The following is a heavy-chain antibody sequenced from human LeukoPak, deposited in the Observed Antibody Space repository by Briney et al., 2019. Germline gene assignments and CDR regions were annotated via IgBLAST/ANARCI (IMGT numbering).Heavy chain of an antibody. J-gene: IGHJ3*02. CDR3: AIEGVAAAGTGAFDI. Sequence: ASVKVSCKASGYTFTSYYMHLVRQAPAQGLEWMGIINPSGGSTSYAQKFQGRVTMTRYTYTSKDYMELSSLRSEDTAVYYCAIEGVAAAGTGAFDIWGQGTMVTVSS. CDR1: GYTFTSYY. CDR2: INPSGGST. V-gene: IGHV1-46*01. D-gene: IGHD6-13*01.